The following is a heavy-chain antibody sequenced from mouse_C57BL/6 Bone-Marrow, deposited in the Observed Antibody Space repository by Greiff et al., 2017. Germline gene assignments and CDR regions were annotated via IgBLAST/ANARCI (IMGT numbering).Heavy chain of an antibody. J-gene: IGHJ2*01. V-gene: IGHV1-64*01. CDR1: GYTFTSDW. D-gene: IGHD3-1*01. Sequence: QVQLQQSGAELVKPGASVKLSCKASGYTFTSDWMHWVKQRPGQGLEWIGWFHPNSGSTNYNEKFKSKATLTVDKSSSTAYMQLSSLTSEASAVYYCARAGWEWAFDYWGQGTPLTVSS. CDR2: FHPNSGST. CDR3: ARAGWEWAFDY.